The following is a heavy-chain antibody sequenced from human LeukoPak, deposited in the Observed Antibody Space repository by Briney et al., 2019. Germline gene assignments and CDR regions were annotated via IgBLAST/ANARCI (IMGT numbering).Heavy chain of an antibody. CDR1: GGSISSYY. Sequence: SETLSLTCTVSGGSISSYYWSWIRQPPGKGLEWIGSIYHSGSTYYNPSLKSRVTISVDTSKNQFSLKLSSVAAADTAVYYCARDPPYYDILTGYSYYFDYWGQGTLVTVSS. CDR3: ARDPPYYDILTGYSYYFDY. CDR2: IYHSGST. J-gene: IGHJ4*02. D-gene: IGHD3-9*01. V-gene: IGHV4-59*12.